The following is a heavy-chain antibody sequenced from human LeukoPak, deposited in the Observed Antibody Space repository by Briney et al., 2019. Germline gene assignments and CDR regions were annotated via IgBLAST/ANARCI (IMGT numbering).Heavy chain of an antibody. CDR2: IYYSGST. CDR3: ASLREDGNSSGWYWVC. Sequence: SETLSLTCTVSGGSISSYYWSWIRQPPGKGLEWIGYIYYSGSTNYNPSLKSRVTISVDTSKNQFSLKLSSVTAADTAVYYCASLREDGNSSGWYWVCWGQGTLVTVSS. V-gene: IGHV4-59*01. CDR1: GGSISSYY. D-gene: IGHD6-19*01. J-gene: IGHJ4*02.